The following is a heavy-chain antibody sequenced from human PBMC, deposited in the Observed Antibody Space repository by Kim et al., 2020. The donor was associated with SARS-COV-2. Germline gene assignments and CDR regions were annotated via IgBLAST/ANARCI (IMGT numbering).Heavy chain of an antibody. V-gene: IGHV4-34*01. Sequence: TLSLTCAVYGGSFSGYYWSWIRQPPGKGLEWIGEINHSGSTNYNPSLKSRVTISVDTSKNQFSLKLSSVTAADTAVYYCARIGGIAAAGRGLDYWGQGTLVTVSS. CDR3: ARIGGIAAAGRGLDY. CDR2: INHSGST. J-gene: IGHJ4*02. D-gene: IGHD6-13*01. CDR1: GGSFSGYY.